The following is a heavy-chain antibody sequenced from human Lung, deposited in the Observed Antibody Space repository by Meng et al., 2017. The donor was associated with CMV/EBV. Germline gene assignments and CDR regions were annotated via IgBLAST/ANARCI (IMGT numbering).Heavy chain of an antibody. Sequence: LRLXCAISGDSVSSNSAAWNWIRQSPSRGLEWLGRTYYRSKWYNDYAVSVKSRITINPDTSKNQFSLQLNSVTPEDTAVYYCARGHYDSSGYPIDYWGQGTLVTVSS. CDR2: TYYRSKWYN. CDR1: GDSVSSNSAA. CDR3: ARGHYDSSGYPIDY. D-gene: IGHD3-22*01. J-gene: IGHJ4*02. V-gene: IGHV6-1*01.